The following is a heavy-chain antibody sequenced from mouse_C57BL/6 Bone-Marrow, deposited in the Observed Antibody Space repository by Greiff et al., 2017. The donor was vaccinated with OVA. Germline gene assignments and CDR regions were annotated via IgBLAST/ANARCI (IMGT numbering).Heavy chain of an antibody. CDR1: GFTFSDYY. CDR3: ARLPFFAY. CDR2: ISNGGGST. V-gene: IGHV5-12*01. Sequence: EVHLLESGGGLVQPGGSLKLSCAASGFTFSDYYMYWVRQTPEKRLEWVAYISNGGGSTYYPDTVKGRFTISRDNAKNTLYLQMSRLKSEDTAMYYCARLPFFAYWGQGTLVTVSA. J-gene: IGHJ3*01.